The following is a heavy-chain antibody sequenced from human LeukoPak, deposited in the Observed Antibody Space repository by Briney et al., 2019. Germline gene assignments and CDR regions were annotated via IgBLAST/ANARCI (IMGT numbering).Heavy chain of an antibody. D-gene: IGHD3-3*01. CDR3: AKDRPTAYYDFWSGWNPLDY. CDR2: IKQDETGK. V-gene: IGHV3-7*03. Sequence: GGSLRLSCTASGFTFSNFWMGWARQAPGKGLEWVANIKQDETGKFYLGSVKGRFTISRDNSKNTLYLQMNSLRAEDTAVYYCAKDRPTAYYDFWSGWNPLDYWGQGTLVTVSS. CDR1: GFTFSNFW. J-gene: IGHJ4*02.